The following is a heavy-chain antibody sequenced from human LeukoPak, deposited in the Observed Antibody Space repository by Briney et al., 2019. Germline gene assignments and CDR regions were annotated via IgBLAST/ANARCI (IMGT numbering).Heavy chain of an antibody. CDR3: ARNPDYYDSSGLFDY. CDR2: TYYRSKWYN. J-gene: IGHJ4*02. CDR1: GGSVSSNSAA. V-gene: IGHV6-1*01. D-gene: IGHD3-22*01. Sequence: SQTLSLTCAISGGSVSSNSAAWNWIRQSPSRGLEWLGRTYYRSKWYNDYAVSVKSRITINPNTSKNQFSLQLNSVTPEDTAVYYCARNPDYYDSSGLFDYWGQGTLVTVSS.